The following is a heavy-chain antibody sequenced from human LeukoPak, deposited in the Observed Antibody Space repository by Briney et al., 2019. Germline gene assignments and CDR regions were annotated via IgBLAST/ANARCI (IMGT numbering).Heavy chain of an antibody. CDR2: INPNSGGT. Sequence: ASVKVSCKASGYTFTGYYMHWVRQAPGQGLEWMGWINPNSGGTNYAQKFQGRVTMTRDTSISTAYMELSRLRSDDTAVYYCARDRWELLSNPRECSWFDPWGQGTLVTVSS. V-gene: IGHV1-2*02. J-gene: IGHJ5*02. CDR1: GYTFTGYY. D-gene: IGHD1-26*01. CDR3: ARDRWELLSNPRECSWFDP.